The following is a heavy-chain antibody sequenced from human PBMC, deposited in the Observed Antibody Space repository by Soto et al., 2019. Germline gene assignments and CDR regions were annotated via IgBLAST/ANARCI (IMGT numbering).Heavy chain of an antibody. J-gene: IGHJ5*02. D-gene: IGHD2-15*01. Sequence: GGSLRLSCAASGFTFSSYSMNWVRQAPGKGLEWVSSISSSSSYIYYADSVKGRFTISRDNAKNSLYLQMNSLRAEDTAVYYCAREVGEDCSGGSCNWFDPWGQGTLVTVSS. CDR1: GFTFSSYS. V-gene: IGHV3-21*01. CDR3: AREVGEDCSGGSCNWFDP. CDR2: ISSSSSYI.